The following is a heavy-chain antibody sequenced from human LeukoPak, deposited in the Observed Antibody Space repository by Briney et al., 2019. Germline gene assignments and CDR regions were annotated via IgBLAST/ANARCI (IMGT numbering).Heavy chain of an antibody. CDR3: AREEWYGSGSYYQRAFDI. J-gene: IGHJ3*02. V-gene: IGHV4-61*01. Sequence: PSETLSLTCTVSGASVSSGSYYWSWIRQPPGKGLEWIVYIYYTGSTNYNPSLKSRVSISIDTSKSQFSLKLNSVTAADTAVYYCAREEWYGSGSYYQRAFDIWGQGTMVTVSS. CDR2: IYYTGST. CDR1: GASVSSGSYY. D-gene: IGHD3-10*01.